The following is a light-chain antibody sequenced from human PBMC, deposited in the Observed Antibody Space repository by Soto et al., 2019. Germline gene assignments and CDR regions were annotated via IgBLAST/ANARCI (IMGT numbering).Light chain of an antibody. J-gene: IGKJ1*01. V-gene: IGKV3-20*01. CDR2: SAS. CDR1: QNLGTLY. Sequence: EIVLTQSPGTLSLSPGERGTLSCRASQNLGTLYLAWFQQKSGQAPRLLIYSASRRATGIPDRFTGSGSGTDFTLTISSLQSEDFAVYYCQQYNNWPWTFGQGTKVDIK. CDR3: QQYNNWPWT.